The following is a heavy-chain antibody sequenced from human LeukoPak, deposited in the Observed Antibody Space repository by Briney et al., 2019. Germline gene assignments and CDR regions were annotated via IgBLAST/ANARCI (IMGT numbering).Heavy chain of an antibody. CDR1: GYTLTELS. D-gene: IGHD3-3*01. J-gene: IGHJ5*02. Sequence: ASVKVSCKVSGYTLTELSMHWVRQAPGKGLEWMGGFDPEDGETIYAQKFQGRVTMTEDTSTDTAYMELSSLRSEDTAVYYCARDSTLAHSYYDFWSGYYKVGWFDPWGQGTLVTVSS. CDR2: FDPEDGET. V-gene: IGHV1-24*01. CDR3: ARDSTLAHSYYDFWSGYYKVGWFDP.